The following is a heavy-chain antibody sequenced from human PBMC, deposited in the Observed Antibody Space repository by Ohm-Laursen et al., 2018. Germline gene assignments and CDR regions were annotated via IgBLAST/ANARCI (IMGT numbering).Heavy chain of an antibody. D-gene: IGHD2-8*02. CDR3: ARGTAVDY. CDR1: GYTFTNYG. V-gene: IGHV1-18*01. CDR2: ISTYNGNT. Sequence: ESSVKVSCKASGYTFTNYGISWVRQAPRQGLEWMGWISTYNGNTNYAQKLQGRVTMTTDTSTSTAYMELRSLRSDDTAVYYCARGTAVDYWGQGSLVTVSS. J-gene: IGHJ4*02.